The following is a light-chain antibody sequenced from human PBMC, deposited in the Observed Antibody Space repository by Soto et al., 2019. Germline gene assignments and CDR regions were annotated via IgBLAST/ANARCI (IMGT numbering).Light chain of an antibody. V-gene: IGKV1-39*01. Sequence: IQMTQSPSSLSASVGDRVTITCRASQSISRNLNWYQQKPGKAPELLIYTASNLQSGVPSRFSGSGSGTDFALTISSLQHEHSAVYYCQQRQSSPLSFRGGAKVHIK. J-gene: IGKJ4*01. CDR2: TAS. CDR3: QQRQSSPLS. CDR1: QSISRN.